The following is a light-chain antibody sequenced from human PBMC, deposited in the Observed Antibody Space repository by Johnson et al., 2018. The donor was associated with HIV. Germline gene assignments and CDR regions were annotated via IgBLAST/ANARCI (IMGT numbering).Light chain of an antibody. J-gene: IGLJ1*01. V-gene: IGLV1-51*01. Sequence: QSVLTQSPSVSAAPGREVTISCSGSSSNIGNNYVSWYQQLPGTAPKLLIYDNNKRPSGIPDRFSGSKSGTSATLGITGLQTGDEADYYCGTWDSSLSAYVFGTGTKVTVL. CDR1: SSNIGNNY. CDR2: DNN. CDR3: GTWDSSLSAYV.